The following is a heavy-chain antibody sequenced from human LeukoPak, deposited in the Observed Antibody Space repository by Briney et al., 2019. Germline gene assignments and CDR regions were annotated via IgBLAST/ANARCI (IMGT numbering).Heavy chain of an antibody. CDR3: APAGGISTWYLDY. CDR2: ISSSGSII. Sequence: GGSLRLSCAASGFDFSSYSMNWVRQAPGEGLEWVSYISSSGSIIYYADSMKGRFTISRDNAKNSLYLQMNSLRAEDTGVYYCAPAGGISTWYLDYWGQGTLVAVSS. D-gene: IGHD1-26*01. J-gene: IGHJ4*02. CDR1: GFDFSSYS. V-gene: IGHV3-48*04.